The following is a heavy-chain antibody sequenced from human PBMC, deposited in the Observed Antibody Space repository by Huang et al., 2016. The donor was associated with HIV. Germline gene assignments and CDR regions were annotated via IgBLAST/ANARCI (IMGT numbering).Heavy chain of an antibody. CDR3: ARALLLFGLGSPLDF. CDR2: INPSGAST. Sequence: QVQLVQSGAEVKKPGASVKISCKASGYTFTTYHMHWVRQAPGQGLEWMGMINPSGASTRYAQTFQGRVTSTSDTSTSTVYMELSSLTPEDTAVYYCARALLLFGLGSPLDFWGQGSLVTVSS. CDR1: GYTFTTYH. D-gene: IGHD3-10*01. V-gene: IGHV1-46*01. J-gene: IGHJ4*02.